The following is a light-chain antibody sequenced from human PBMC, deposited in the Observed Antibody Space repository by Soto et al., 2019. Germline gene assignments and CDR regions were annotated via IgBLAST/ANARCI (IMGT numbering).Light chain of an antibody. J-gene: IGKJ4*01. V-gene: IGKV3-15*01. CDR2: RTS. Sequence: EIVMTQSPVTLSVSPGERVTLSCRASQSVSSNLAWYQQKPGQAPRLLMFRTSSRATGFPARFSGSGSGTEFNLTISSLQSEDFGVYYCQQYNNWPRATFGGGTKVDI. CDR3: QQYNNWPRAT. CDR1: QSVSSN.